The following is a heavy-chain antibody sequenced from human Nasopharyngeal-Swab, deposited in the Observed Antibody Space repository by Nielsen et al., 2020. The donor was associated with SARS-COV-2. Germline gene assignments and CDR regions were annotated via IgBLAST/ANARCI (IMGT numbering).Heavy chain of an antibody. D-gene: IGHD1-26*01. J-gene: IGHJ6*02. V-gene: IGHV1-46*01. CDR2: INPSGGST. CDR3: AREIVGASYYYYGMDV. Sequence: WVRQAPGQGLEWMGIINPSGGSTSYARKFQGRVTMTRDTSTSTVYMELSSLRSEDTAVYYCAREIVGASYYYYGMDVWGQGTTVTVSS.